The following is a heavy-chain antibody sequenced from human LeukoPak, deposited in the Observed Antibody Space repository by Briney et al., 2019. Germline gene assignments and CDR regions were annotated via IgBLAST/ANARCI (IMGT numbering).Heavy chain of an antibody. CDR2: INHSGST. Sequence: SETLSLTCAVYGGSFSGYYWSWIRQPPGQGLEWIGEINHSGSTNYNPSLKSRVTISVDTSKNQFSLKLSSVTAADTAVYYCARGGYCSGGRCYRAMYFYYYMDVWGKGTTVTVSS. J-gene: IGHJ6*03. CDR1: GGSFSGYY. CDR3: ARGGYCSGGRCYRAMYFYYYMDV. D-gene: IGHD2-15*01. V-gene: IGHV4-34*01.